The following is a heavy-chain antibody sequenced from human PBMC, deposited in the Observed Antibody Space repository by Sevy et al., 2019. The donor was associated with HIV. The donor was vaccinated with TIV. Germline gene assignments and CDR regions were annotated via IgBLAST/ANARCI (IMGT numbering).Heavy chain of an antibody. CDR3: ARGVTMIVATPYYYYGMDV. Sequence: GGSLRLSCAASGFTVSSNYMSWVRQAPGKGLEWVSVIYSGGSTYYADSVKGRFTISGDKSKNRLYLQMNSLRAEDTAVYYWARGVTMIVATPYYYYGMDVWGQGTTVTVSS. CDR2: IYSGGST. D-gene: IGHD3-22*01. CDR1: GFTVSSNY. V-gene: IGHV3-53*01. J-gene: IGHJ6*02.